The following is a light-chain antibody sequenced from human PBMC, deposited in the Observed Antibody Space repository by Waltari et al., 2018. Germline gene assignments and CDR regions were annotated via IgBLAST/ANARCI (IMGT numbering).Light chain of an antibody. Sequence: QSVLTQPPSASGTPGQRVTISCSGSSSNIGSNTVNWYQQLPGTAPKLLIYSNKQRPSGVPDRFSGSKAGTSASRAISGRQSEEEADYYCAAWDDSLNGPVFGTGTKVTVL. CDR3: AAWDDSLNGPV. CDR2: SNK. CDR1: SSNIGSNT. J-gene: IGLJ1*01. V-gene: IGLV1-44*01.